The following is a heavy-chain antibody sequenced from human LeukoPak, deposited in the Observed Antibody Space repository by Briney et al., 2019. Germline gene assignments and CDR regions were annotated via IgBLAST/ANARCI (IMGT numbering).Heavy chain of an antibody. J-gene: IGHJ4*02. V-gene: IGHV4-4*02. Sequence: SGTLSLTCAVSGGSISSSNWWSWVRQPPGKGLEWIGEIYHSGSTNYNPSLKSRVTISVDKSKNQFSLKLSSVTAADTAVYYCARDTFLEMATIGGYFDYWGQGTLVTVSS. CDR2: IYHSGST. D-gene: IGHD5-24*01. CDR3: ARDTFLEMATIGGYFDY. CDR1: GGSISSSNW.